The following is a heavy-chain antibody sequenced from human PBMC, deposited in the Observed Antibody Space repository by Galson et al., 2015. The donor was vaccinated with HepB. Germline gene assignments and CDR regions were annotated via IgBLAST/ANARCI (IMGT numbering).Heavy chain of an antibody. CDR1: GYTLTELS. D-gene: IGHD3-22*01. V-gene: IGHV1-24*01. CDR3: ATRYTPYYYDSSGYNYYFDY. CDR2: FDPEDGET. J-gene: IGHJ4*02. Sequence: SVKVSCKVSGYTLTELSMHWVRQAPGKGLEWMGGFDPEDGETIYAQKFQGRVTMTVDTSTDTAYMELSSLRSEDTAVYYCATRYTPYYYDSSGYNYYFDYWGQGTLGTVSS.